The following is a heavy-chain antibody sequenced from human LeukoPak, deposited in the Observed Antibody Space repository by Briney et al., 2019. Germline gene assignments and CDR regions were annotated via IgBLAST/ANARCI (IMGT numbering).Heavy chain of an antibody. D-gene: IGHD2-2*01. V-gene: IGHV1-2*02. CDR3: ASCIVVVPAAMGHDAFDI. Sequence: ASLKVSCKASGYTFTGYYMHWVRQAPGQGLEWMGWINPNSGGTNYAQKFQGRVTMTRDTSISTAYMELSRLRSDDTAVYYCASCIVVVPAAMGHDAFDIWGQGTMVTVSS. J-gene: IGHJ3*02. CDR2: INPNSGGT. CDR1: GYTFTGYY.